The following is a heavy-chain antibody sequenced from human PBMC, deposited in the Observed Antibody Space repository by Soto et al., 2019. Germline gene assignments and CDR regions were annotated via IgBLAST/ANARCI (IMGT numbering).Heavy chain of an antibody. CDR1: GFSFSINGVA. V-gene: IGHV2-5*02. CDR2: IYWDDDP. J-gene: IGHJ5*01. D-gene: IGHD2-15*01. Sequence: QITLKESGPTLVKPTQTLTLTCTFSGFSFSINGVAVGWIRHPPGQALEWLALIYWDDDPRYNPSLKNRLTITKDTSRNQVVLTMTNMDPVDTATYYCAHQRYVSRGFKSWGQGTLVTVSS. CDR3: AHQRYVSRGFKS.